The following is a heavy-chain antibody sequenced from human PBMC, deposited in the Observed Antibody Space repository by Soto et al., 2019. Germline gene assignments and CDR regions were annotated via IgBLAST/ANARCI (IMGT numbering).Heavy chain of an antibody. Sequence: XGPTLVNTTQTLTLTCTFSGFSLSTSGMRVSWVRQPPGKALEWLARIDWDDDKFYSTSLKTRLTISKDTSKNQVVLTMTNMDPVDTATYYCARYSPTAMVPYYFDSWGQGTLVTVSS. CDR2: IDWDDDK. D-gene: IGHD5-18*01. J-gene: IGHJ4*02. CDR1: GFSLSTSGMR. CDR3: ARYSPTAMVPYYFDS. V-gene: IGHV2-70*04.